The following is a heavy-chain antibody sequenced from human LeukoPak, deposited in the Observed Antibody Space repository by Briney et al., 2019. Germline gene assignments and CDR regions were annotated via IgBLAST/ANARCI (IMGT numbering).Heavy chain of an antibody. CDR3: AKDSKVVVFSEYYMDV. CDR1: GGSISSYY. CDR2: IYYSGST. Sequence: SETLSLTCTVSGGSISSYYWSWIRQPPGKGPEWIGYIYYSGSTNYNPSLKSRVTISVDTSKNQFSLKLSSVTAADTAVYYCAKDSKVVVFSEYYMDVWGKGTAVTISS. J-gene: IGHJ6*03. D-gene: IGHD2-15*01. V-gene: IGHV4-59*01.